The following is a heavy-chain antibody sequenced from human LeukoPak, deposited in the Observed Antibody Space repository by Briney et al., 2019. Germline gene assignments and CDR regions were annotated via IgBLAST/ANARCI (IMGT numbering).Heavy chain of an antibody. CDR1: GDSVSSNTAA. V-gene: IGHV6-1*01. CDR3: ARGDDPGIYYYFYMDV. Sequence: SQTLSPTCAISGDSVSSNTAAWNWIRQSPSRGLEWLGRTYYRSKWYNDYAKSVKSRIIINPDTSKNQFSLQLNSVTPEDTAVYYCARGDDPGIYYYFYMDVWGEGTTVTVSS. D-gene: IGHD1-14*01. J-gene: IGHJ6*03. CDR2: TYYRSKWYN.